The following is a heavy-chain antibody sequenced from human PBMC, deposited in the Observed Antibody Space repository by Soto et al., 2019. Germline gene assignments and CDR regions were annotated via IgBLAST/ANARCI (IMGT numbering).Heavy chain of an antibody. CDR1: GFLSGNYA. V-gene: IGHV3-23*01. Sequence: EVQLLESGGDLVHPGESLRLSCAASGFLSGNYAMDWIRQAPGTGLEWVSAISDSGVNTYYADSVKGRFTISRDNSKKALYLEMKSLRAGDTAVYYCIKEARGHSYARLWGRGTPVTVSS. CDR3: IKEARGHSYARL. D-gene: IGHD3-16*01. J-gene: IGHJ4*02. CDR2: ISDSGVNT.